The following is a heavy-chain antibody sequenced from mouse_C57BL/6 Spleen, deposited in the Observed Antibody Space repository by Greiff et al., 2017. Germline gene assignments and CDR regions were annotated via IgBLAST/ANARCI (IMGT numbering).Heavy chain of an antibody. CDR3: AIDYFGSSDY. CDR1: GYTFTSYG. CDR2: IYPGSGST. V-gene: IGHV1-55*01. Sequence: QVQLQQPGAELVKPGASVKMSYKASGYTFTSYGITWVKQRPGQGLAWIGDIYPGSGSTNYNEKFKSKATLTVDTSSSTAYMQLSSLTSEDSAVYYCAIDYFGSSDYWGQGTTLTVSS. D-gene: IGHD1-1*01. J-gene: IGHJ2*01.